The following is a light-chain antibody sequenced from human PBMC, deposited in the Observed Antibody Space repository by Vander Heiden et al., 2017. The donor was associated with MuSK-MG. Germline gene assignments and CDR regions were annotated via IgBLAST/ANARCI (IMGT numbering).Light chain of an antibody. CDR2: DAS. CDR3: QKNNGWPIT. Sequence: EIVLTQSPDALPVSPGETVTLSCRASQSVSSYLAWYHQRPGQSPRLLIHDASPGSTGVPARFSGSASATEFTLTISILHSEDVGVYCIQKNNGWPITFGGGTMLEIK. CDR1: QSVSSY. V-gene: IGKV3D-15*01. J-gene: IGKJ4*01.